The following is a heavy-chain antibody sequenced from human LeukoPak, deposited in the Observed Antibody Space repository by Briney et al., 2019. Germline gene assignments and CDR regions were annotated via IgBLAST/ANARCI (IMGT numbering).Heavy chain of an antibody. CDR2: IYHSGST. CDR3: ARTLVGALDY. CDR1: GYSISSGYY. J-gene: IGHJ4*02. Sequence: SETLSLTCTISGYSISSGYYWGWIRQPPGKGMEWIGSIYHSGSTYYNPSLKSRVTISVDTSKNQFSLKLSSVTAADTAVYYCARTLVGALDYWGQGTLVTVSS. V-gene: IGHV4-38-2*02. D-gene: IGHD1-26*01.